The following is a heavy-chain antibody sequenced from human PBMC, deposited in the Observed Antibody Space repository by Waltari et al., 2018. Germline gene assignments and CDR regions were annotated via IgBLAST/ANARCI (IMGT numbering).Heavy chain of an antibody. J-gene: IGHJ4*02. V-gene: IGHV4-39*01. D-gene: IGHD4-17*01. CDR3: ARQSPRYYGGILPPFDY. Sequence: QLQLQESGPGLVKPSETLSLTCTVSGGSISSSSYYWGWIRQPPGKGLGWIGSIYYSGGTYYNPSLKSRFTRSVDTSKNQCSRKLSSVTAADTAVYYGARQSPRYYGGILPPFDYWGQGTLVTVSS. CDR1: GGSISSSSYY. CDR2: IYYSGGT.